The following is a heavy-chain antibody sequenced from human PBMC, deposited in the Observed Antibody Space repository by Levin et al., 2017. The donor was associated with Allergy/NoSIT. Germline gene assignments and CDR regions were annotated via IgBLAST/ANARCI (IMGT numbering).Heavy chain of an antibody. D-gene: IGHD1-26*01. CDR1: GGSISSYY. J-gene: IGHJ3*02. CDR2: IYYSGST. Sequence: SETLSLTCTVSGGSISSYYWSWIRQPPGKGLEWIGYIYYSGSTNYNPSLKSRVTISVDTSKNQFSLKLSSVTAADTAVYYCARRGGSYSRGLDAFDIWGQGTMVTVSS. V-gene: IGHV4-59*01. CDR3: ARRGGSYSRGLDAFDI.